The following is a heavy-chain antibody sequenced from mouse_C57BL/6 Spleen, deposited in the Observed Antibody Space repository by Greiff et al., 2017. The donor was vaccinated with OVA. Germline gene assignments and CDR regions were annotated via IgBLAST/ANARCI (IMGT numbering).Heavy chain of an antibody. CDR1: GYAFSSYW. CDR3: ARGELLAY. CDR2: IYPGDGDT. Sequence: QVQLKESGAELVKPGASVKISCKASGYAFSSYWMNWVKQRPGKGLEWIGQIYPGDGDTNYNGKFKGKATLTADKSSSTAYMQLSSLTSEDSAVYFCARGELLAYWGQGTLVTVSA. V-gene: IGHV1-80*01. J-gene: IGHJ3*01. D-gene: IGHD1-1*01.